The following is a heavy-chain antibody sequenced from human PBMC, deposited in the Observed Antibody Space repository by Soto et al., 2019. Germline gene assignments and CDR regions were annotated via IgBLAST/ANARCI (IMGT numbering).Heavy chain of an antibody. CDR1: GFTFSSYE. V-gene: IGHV3-48*03. J-gene: IGHJ6*02. D-gene: IGHD4-4*01. CDR2: IGTSGKTI. Sequence: PGGFLRLSCAVSGFTFSSYEMNWVRQAPGKGLEWVSYIGTSGKTIYYADSVRGRFTISRDNAKNSLYLQMNSLRAEDTAVYFCARDPAIYSGKFDYGLDVWGRGTTVTVSS. CDR3: ARDPAIYSGKFDYGLDV.